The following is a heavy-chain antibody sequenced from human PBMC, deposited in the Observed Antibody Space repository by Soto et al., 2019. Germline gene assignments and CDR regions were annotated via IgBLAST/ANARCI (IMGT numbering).Heavy chain of an antibody. CDR2: IFHSGST. D-gene: IGHD6-13*01. CDR1: NGYINSGGFY. V-gene: IGHV4-31*03. J-gene: IGHJ5*02. CDR3: ARGGIAGHWFDP. Sequence: QVQLQESGPGLLKPSQTLSLTCNVSNGYINSGGFYWSWIRQHPGKGLEWIGYIFHSGSTLYNPSLNSRVSLSADKSKNQLSLNLRSVTVADTAVYYCARGGIAGHWFDPWGQGILVTVSS.